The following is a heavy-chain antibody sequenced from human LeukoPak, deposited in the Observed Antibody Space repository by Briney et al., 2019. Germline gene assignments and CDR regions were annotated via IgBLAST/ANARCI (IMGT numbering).Heavy chain of an antibody. CDR3: ARVEVRDAFDI. CDR2: ISYDGSNK. D-gene: IGHD1-1*01. J-gene: IGHJ3*02. Sequence: GGSLRLSCAASGFTFSSYAMHWVRQAPGKGLEWVAVISYDGSNKYYADSVKGRFTISRDNSKNTLYLQMNSLRAEDTAVYYCARVEVRDAFDIWGQGTMVTVSS. CDR1: GFTFSSYA. V-gene: IGHV3-30-3*01.